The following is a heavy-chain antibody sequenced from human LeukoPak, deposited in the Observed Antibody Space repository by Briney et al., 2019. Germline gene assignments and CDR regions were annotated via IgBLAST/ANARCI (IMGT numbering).Heavy chain of an antibody. V-gene: IGHV4-39*07. CDR2: IYYSGST. CDR1: GGSISSSSYY. J-gene: IGHJ4*02. CDR3: ARENSGGYREFDY. D-gene: IGHD1-26*01. Sequence: SETLSLTCTVSGGSISSSSYYWGWIRQPPGKGLEWIGSIYYSGSTYYNPSLKSRVTISVDTSKNQFSLKLSSVTAADTAVFYCARENSGGYREFDYWGQGTLVTVSS.